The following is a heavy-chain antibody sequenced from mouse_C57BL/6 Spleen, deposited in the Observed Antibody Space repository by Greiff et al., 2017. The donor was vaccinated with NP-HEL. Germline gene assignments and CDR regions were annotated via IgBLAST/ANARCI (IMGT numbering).Heavy chain of an antibody. D-gene: IGHD2-12*01. CDR3: ARVCYDENPFAY. J-gene: IGHJ3*01. CDR1: GYTFTSYW. V-gene: IGHV1-59*01. Sequence: QVQLKESGAELVRPGTSVKLSCKASGYTFTSYWMHWVKQRPGQGLEWIGVIDPSDSYTNYNQKFKGKATLTVDTSSSTAYMQLSSLTSEDSAVYYCARVCYDENPFAYGGQGILDSV. CDR2: IDPSDSYT.